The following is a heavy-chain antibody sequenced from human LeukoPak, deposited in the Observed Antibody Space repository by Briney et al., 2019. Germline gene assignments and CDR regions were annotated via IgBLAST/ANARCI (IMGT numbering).Heavy chain of an antibody. D-gene: IGHD6-19*01. CDR2: IIPIFGTA. J-gene: IGHJ4*02. CDR3: TRSEQWLVIHLDY. Sequence: ASVKVSCKASGGTFSSYAISWVRQAPGQGLEWVGGIIPIFGTANYAQKFQGRVTITADESTSTAYMELSSLRSEDTAVYYCTRSEQWLVIHLDYWGQGTLVTVSA. V-gene: IGHV1-69*13. CDR1: GGTFSSYA.